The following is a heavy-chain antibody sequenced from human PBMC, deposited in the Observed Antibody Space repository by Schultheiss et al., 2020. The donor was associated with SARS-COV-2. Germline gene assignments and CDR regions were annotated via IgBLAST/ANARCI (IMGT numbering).Heavy chain of an antibody. J-gene: IGHJ4*02. V-gene: IGHV1-8*02. CDR1: GYTFTSYG. Sequence: ASVKVSCKASGYTFTSYGISWVRQAPGQGLEWMGWMNPNSGNTGYAQKFQGRVTMTRNTSISTAYMELSSLRSEDTAVYYCARSMTTVTTVRHRFGNYFDYWGQGTLVTVSS. CDR2: MNPNSGNT. D-gene: IGHD4-17*01. CDR3: ARSMTTVTTVRHRFGNYFDY.